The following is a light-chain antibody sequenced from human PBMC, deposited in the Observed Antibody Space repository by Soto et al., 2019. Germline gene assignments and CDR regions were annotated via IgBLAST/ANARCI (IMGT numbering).Light chain of an antibody. CDR1: QSVISY. Sequence: EIVLTQSPSTLSLSPGERATLSCRASQSVISYLAWYQQKPGQAPRLLIYDASNRATGIPARFSGSGSGTDFTLTISRLDPEDFAVYYCHQRSNWPPWTFGQGTKVEIK. V-gene: IGKV3-11*01. CDR2: DAS. J-gene: IGKJ1*01. CDR3: HQRSNWPPWT.